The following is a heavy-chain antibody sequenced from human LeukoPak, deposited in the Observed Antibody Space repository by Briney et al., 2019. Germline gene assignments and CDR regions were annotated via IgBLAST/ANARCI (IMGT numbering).Heavy chain of an antibody. D-gene: IGHD2-2*01. CDR2: IYTSGST. Sequence: SETLSLTCTVSGGSISSYNWSWIRQPAGKGLEWIGRIYTSGSTNYNPSLKSRVTMSLDTSKNQFSLKLSSVTAADTAVYYCARWREHCSNTSCYPYNWFDPWGQGTLVTVSS. CDR3: ARWREHCSNTSCYPYNWFDP. V-gene: IGHV4-4*07. J-gene: IGHJ5*02. CDR1: GGSISSYN.